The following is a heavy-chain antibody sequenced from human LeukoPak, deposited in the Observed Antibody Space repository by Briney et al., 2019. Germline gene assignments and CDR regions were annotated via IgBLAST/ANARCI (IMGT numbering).Heavy chain of an antibody. CDR1: GFTFSSYG. CDR2: ISYDGSNK. D-gene: IGHD3-22*01. J-gene: IGHJ5*02. CDR3: AKMNYYDSSGPTGGWFDP. Sequence: GGSLRLSCAASGFTFSSYGMHRVRQAPGKGLEWVAVISYDGSNKYYADSVKGRFTISRDNSKNTLYLQMNSLRAEDTAVYYCAKMNYYDSSGPTGGWFDPWGQGTLVTVSS. V-gene: IGHV3-30*18.